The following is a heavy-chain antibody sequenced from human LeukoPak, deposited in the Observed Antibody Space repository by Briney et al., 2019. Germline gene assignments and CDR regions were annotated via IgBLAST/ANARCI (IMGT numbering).Heavy chain of an antibody. Sequence: GGTLRLSCAASGFTFSSYAMSWVRQAPGKGLEWVSAISGSGGSTYYADSVKGRFTISRDNAKNSLYLQMNSLRAEDTAVYYCARTGLLLWFGELFFDYWGQGTLVTVSS. CDR2: ISGSGGST. CDR3: ARTGLLLWFGELFFDY. CDR1: GFTFSSYA. V-gene: IGHV3-23*01. J-gene: IGHJ4*02. D-gene: IGHD3-10*01.